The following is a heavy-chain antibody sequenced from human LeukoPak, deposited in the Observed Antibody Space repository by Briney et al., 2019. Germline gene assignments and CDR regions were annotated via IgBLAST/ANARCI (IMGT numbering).Heavy chain of an antibody. CDR1: GFRFSDYG. J-gene: IGHJ3*02. Sequence: GGSLRLSCAASGFRFSDYGMHWVRQAPGKGLEWVTFIRYDGCNKHSADSVKGRFTISRDNSRNTLYLQMNSLRPEDTAVYYCAKDLGYNWNFDALDIWGQGTMVTVSS. D-gene: IGHD1-1*01. CDR2: IRYDGCNK. CDR3: AKDLGYNWNFDALDI. V-gene: IGHV3-30*02.